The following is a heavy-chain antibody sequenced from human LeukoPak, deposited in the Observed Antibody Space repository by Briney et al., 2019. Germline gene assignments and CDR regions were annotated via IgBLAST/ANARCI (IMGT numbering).Heavy chain of an antibody. D-gene: IGHD7-27*01. V-gene: IGHV3-30-3*01. CDR2: ISYDGSNK. CDR1: GFTFSSYA. CDR3: ARDELTGGDYFDY. Sequence: GGSLRLSCAASGFTFSSYAMHWVRQAPGKGLGWVAVISYDGSNKYYADSVKGRFTISRDNSKNTLYLQMNSPRAEDTAVYYCARDELTGGDYFDYWGQGTLVTVSS. J-gene: IGHJ4*02.